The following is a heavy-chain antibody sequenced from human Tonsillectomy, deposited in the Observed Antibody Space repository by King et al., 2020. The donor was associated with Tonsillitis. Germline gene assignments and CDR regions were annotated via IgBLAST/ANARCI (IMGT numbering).Heavy chain of an antibody. D-gene: IGHD6-19*01. CDR3: ARFNVQGGWFSWFDP. Sequence: VQLQESGPRLVKPSETLSLTCTVSGGSISSYSWSWIRQPPGKGLEWIGYIYDSGSTSYNPSLKSRVTISVDTPKNQFSLKLSSVTAADTAVYYCARFNVQGGWFSWFDPWGQGTLVTVSS. J-gene: IGHJ5*02. V-gene: IGHV4-59*08. CDR2: IYDSGST. CDR1: GGSISSYS.